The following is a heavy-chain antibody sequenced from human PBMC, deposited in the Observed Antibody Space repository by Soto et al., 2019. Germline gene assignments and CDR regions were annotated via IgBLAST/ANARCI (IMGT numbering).Heavy chain of an antibody. J-gene: IGHJ4*02. V-gene: IGHV1-46*01. CDR1: GYTFTSYY. D-gene: IGHD5-12*01. Sequence: ASVKVSCKASGYTFTSYYMHWVRQAPGQGLEWMGIINPSGGSTSYAQKFQGRVTMTRDTSTSTVYMELSSLRSDDTAVYYCAREDKPGGYTPPGTSGFDSWGQGTLVTVPQ. CDR3: AREDKPGGYTPPGTSGFDS. CDR2: INPSGGST.